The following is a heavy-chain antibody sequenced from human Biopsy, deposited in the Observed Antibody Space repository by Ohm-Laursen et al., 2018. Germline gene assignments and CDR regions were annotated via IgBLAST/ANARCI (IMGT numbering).Heavy chain of an antibody. CDR1: GFTFSSYG. D-gene: IGHD2-15*01. CDR3: AKTFHGSSFLYDY. V-gene: IGHV3-23*01. Sequence: SLRLSCTASGFTFSSYGMSWVRQAPGKGLEWVSVLSGSGGTTYYADSEKGRFTISRDNSKNTLYLQMNSLTAEDTAVYYCAKTFHGSSFLYDYWGQGTLVTVSS. J-gene: IGHJ4*02. CDR2: LSGSGGTT.